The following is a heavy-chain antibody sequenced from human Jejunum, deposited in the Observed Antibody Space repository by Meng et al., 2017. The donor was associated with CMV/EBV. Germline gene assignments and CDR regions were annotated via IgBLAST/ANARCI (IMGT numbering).Heavy chain of an antibody. Sequence: TLRTYPLPGPLQPPGGGLEWLAVIHSDDYTPYYADSVKGRFTISRDRSANTLYLQLTRLRVEDTAVYYCAKHWEMTTIMRAEDYWGRGTLVTVSS. CDR3: AKHWEMTTIMRAEDY. D-gene: IGHD5-24*01. CDR2: IHSDDYTP. V-gene: IGHV3-23*03. CDR1: TLRTYP. J-gene: IGHJ4*02.